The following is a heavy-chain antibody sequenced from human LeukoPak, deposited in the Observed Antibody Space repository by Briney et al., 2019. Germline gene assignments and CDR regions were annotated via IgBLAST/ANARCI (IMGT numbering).Heavy chain of an antibody. CDR2: ISYDGSKK. D-gene: IGHD7-27*01. J-gene: IGHJ4*02. CDR1: GFSFNNYG. Sequence: GGSLRLSCAASGFSFNNYGMQWGRHAPGKGLEWGAVISYDGSKKYYADSVKGRFTISRDNSKNTLNLQMNSLRAEDTAVYYCAKVWQEMGIRLIDYWGQGTLVTVSS. V-gene: IGHV3-30*18. CDR3: AKVWQEMGIRLIDY.